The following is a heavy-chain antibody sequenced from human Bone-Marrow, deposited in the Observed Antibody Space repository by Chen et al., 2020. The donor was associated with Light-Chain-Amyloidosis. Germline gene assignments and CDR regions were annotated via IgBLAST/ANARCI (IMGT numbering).Heavy chain of an antibody. CDR2: IIPIRGIA. J-gene: IGHJ6*02. V-gene: IGHV1-69*04. CDR1: GGTFSSYA. CDR3: AGGSRLRLSHPRYYGMDV. D-gene: IGHD5-12*01. Sequence: QVQLVQSGAEVKKPGSSVKVSCKASGGTFSSYAISWVRQAPGQGLEWMGVIIPIRGIAYSAQKFQGRVTSGGDKSTSTAYMGLSGLGSEDTAVYYWAGGSRLRLSHPRYYGMDVWGQGTRVTVSS.